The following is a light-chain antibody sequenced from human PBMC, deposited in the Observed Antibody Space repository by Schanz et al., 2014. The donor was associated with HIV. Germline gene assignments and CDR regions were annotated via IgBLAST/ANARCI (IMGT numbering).Light chain of an antibody. V-gene: IGKV3-20*01. CDR1: QSVKSNF. Sequence: EIVLTQSPGTLSLSPGERGTLSCRASQSVKSNFIGWYQQKPGQAPRLLIFGASNRATGIPDRFSGGESGTDFTLTISRVEPEDFAVYYCQQYGSSPSRITFGQGTRLDIK. CDR3: QQYGSSPSRIT. J-gene: IGKJ5*01. CDR2: GAS.